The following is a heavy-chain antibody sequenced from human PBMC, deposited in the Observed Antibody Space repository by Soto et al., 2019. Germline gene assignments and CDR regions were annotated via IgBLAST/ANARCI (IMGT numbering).Heavy chain of an antibody. CDR3: ARAPKVSSGCPPPCNHHFDY. J-gene: IGHJ4*02. Sequence: PGGSLRLSCAASGFTFSSYWMSWVRQAPGKGLEWVANIKQDGSEKYYVDSVKGRFTISRDNAKNSLYLQMNSLRAEDTAVYYCARAPKVSSGCPPPCNHHFDYWGQGT. CDR2: IKQDGSEK. V-gene: IGHV3-7*01. CDR1: GFTFSSYW. D-gene: IGHD6-19*01.